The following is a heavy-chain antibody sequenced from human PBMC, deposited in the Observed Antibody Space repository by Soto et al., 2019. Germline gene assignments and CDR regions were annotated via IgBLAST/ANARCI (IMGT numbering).Heavy chain of an antibody. D-gene: IGHD3-3*01. V-gene: IGHV3-21*01. CDR1: GFTFSGYS. CDR3: ARDFLDRGNYYYYYGMDV. J-gene: IGHJ6*02. CDR2: ISSSSSYI. Sequence: GGSLRLSCAASGFTFSGYSMNWFRQAPWKGLEWVSSISSSSSYIYYADSVKGRFTISRDNAKNSLYLQMNSLRAEDTAVYYCARDFLDRGNYYYYYGMDVWGQGTTVTVSS.